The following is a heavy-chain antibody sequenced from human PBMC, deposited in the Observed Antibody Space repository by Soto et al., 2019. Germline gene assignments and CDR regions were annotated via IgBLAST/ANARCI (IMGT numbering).Heavy chain of an antibody. J-gene: IGHJ6*02. Sequence: QVQLQQWGAGLLKPSETLSLTCAVYGGSFSGYYWSWIRQPPGKGLEWIGEINHSGSTNYNPSLKSLLTISVDTSKNQFSLKLNSVTAADTAVYYCARGRNRCTNGVFSAVNYGMDVWGQGTTVTVSS. V-gene: IGHV4-34*01. D-gene: IGHD2-8*01. CDR2: INHSGST. CDR1: GGSFSGYY. CDR3: ARGRNRCTNGVFSAVNYGMDV.